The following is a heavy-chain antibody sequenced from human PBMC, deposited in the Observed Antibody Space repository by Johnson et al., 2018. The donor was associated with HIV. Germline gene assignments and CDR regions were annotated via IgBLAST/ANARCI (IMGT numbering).Heavy chain of an antibody. D-gene: IGHD2-2*01. J-gene: IGHJ3*02. CDR3: ARPRIEVLPAGAFDI. V-gene: IGHV3-30*04. CDR1: GFTFRSYT. Sequence: QVQLVESGGGVVQPGRSLRLSCAASGFTFRSYTVHWVRQAPGKGLEWVALISYDGSNKNYADSVKGRFTISRDNSKNKLYLQMNSLRSDDTAVYYCARPRIEVLPAGAFDIWGPGTMVTVSS. CDR2: ISYDGSNK.